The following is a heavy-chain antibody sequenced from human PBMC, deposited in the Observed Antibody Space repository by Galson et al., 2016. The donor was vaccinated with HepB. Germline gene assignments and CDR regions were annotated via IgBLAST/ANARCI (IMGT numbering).Heavy chain of an antibody. D-gene: IGHD5-24*01. CDR2: VNPKTGGT. CDR3: ARDRDYLLDS. V-gene: IGHV1-2*04. Sequence: SVKVSCKASGYTFANYYMHWVRQAPGQGLEWMGRVNPKTGGTNSAQKFQGWVTMSRDTSIITAYMELSRLRSDDTAVYYCARDRDYLLDSWGQGTLVTVSP. CDR1: GYTFANYY. J-gene: IGHJ4*02.